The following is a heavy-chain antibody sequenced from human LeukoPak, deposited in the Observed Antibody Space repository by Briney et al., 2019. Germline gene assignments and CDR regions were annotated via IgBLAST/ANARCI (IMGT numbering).Heavy chain of an antibody. J-gene: IGHJ4*02. D-gene: IGHD3-10*01. CDR3: ARDVYYGSGSPRLDY. CDR2: IKQDGSEK. CDR1: GFTFSSYW. Sequence: GGSLRLSCAASGFTFSSYWMSWVRQAPGKGLEWVANIKQDGSEKYYVDSVKGRFTISRDNAKNSLYLQMNSLRAEDTAVYYCARDVYYGSGSPRLDYWGQGTLVTVSS. V-gene: IGHV3-7*01.